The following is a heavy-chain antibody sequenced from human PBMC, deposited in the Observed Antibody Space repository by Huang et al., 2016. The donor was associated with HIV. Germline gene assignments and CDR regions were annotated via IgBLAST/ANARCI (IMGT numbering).Heavy chain of an antibody. J-gene: IGHJ4*02. Sequence: QVQLQQWGAGLLKPSATLSFTCAVYGGSFSGYYWSWSRQPPGKGLEWIGEINQSGSNNYNPSLKSRVTISVDTSKNQFSLKLSSVTAADTAVYYCARGYDILTRMAYWGQGTLVTVSS. CDR2: INQSGSN. V-gene: IGHV4-34*01. CDR1: GGSFSGYY. CDR3: ARGYDILTRMAY. D-gene: IGHD3-9*01.